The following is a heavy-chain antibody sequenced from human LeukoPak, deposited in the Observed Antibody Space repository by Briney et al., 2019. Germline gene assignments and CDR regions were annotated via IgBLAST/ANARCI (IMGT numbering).Heavy chain of an antibody. CDR1: AFRFSSYG. J-gene: IGHJ4*02. D-gene: IGHD2-15*01. Sequence: GGSLRLSCAASAFRFSSYGMHWVRQAPGKGPEWVAFIRSDSSNQYYADSVKGRFTISRDNSKNTLYLQMNSLRAEDTAVYYCAKDHDLLPSDYWGQGTLVTVSS. V-gene: IGHV3-30*02. CDR3: AKDHDLLPSDY. CDR2: IRSDSSNQ.